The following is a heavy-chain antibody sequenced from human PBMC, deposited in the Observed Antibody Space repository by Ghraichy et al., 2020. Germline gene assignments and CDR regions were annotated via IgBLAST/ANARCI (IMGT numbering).Heavy chain of an antibody. J-gene: IGHJ5*02. CDR1: GYTFTGYY. CDR3: ARGPDFWSASNWFDP. V-gene: IGHV1-2*02. D-gene: IGHD3-3*01. CDR2: INPNSGGT. Sequence: ASVKVSCKASGYTFTGYYMHWVRQAPGQGLEWMGWINPNSGGTNYAQKFQGRVTMTRDTSISTAYMELSRLRSDDTAVYYCARGPDFWSASNWFDPWGQGTLVTVSS.